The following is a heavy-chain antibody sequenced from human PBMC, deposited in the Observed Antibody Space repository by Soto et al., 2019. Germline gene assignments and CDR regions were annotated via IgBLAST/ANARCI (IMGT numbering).Heavy chain of an antibody. J-gene: IGHJ4*02. Sequence: EVQLVESGGGLVQPGGSLRLSCAASGFTFSSYWMHWVRQVPGKGLLWVSRIDEYGSTINYADSVKVRFTISRDNARNTLYLEMNSLGAEDKALYYCTRDIGGMGAYWGPGTLVTVSS. V-gene: IGHV3-74*01. CDR3: TRDIGGMGAY. CDR1: GFTFSSYW. CDR2: IDEYGSTI. D-gene: IGHD3-10*01.